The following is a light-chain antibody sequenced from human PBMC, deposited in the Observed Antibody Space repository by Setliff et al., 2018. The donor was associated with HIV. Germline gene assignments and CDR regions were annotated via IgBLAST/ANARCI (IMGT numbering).Light chain of an antibody. Sequence: QSALTQPASVSGSPGQSITISCTETRRDFGDYNFVSWYQHHPGKAPKLMIYEVTNRPSGVSDRFSGSKSGNTASLTISGLQAEDEAEYYCSSYTSSPPGDVFGTGTKVTVL. J-gene: IGLJ1*01. CDR2: EVT. CDR1: RRDFGDYNF. CDR3: SSYTSSPPGDV. V-gene: IGLV2-14*01.